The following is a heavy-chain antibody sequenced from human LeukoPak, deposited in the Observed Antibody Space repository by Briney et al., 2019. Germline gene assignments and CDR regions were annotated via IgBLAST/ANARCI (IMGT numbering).Heavy chain of an antibody. CDR2: IKEDGSEK. Sequence: PGGSLRLSCAASGFTFNNYWMGWVRQAPGEGLEWVANIKEDGSEKNYVDSVKGRFTISRDNAKNSLYLQMSSLRAADTAVYYCARVMAASVWRSYGSYYYYYYMDVWGKGTTVTVSS. V-gene: IGHV3-7*01. D-gene: IGHD3-16*01. CDR3: ARVMAASVWRSYGSYYYYYYMDV. CDR1: GFTFNNYW. J-gene: IGHJ6*03.